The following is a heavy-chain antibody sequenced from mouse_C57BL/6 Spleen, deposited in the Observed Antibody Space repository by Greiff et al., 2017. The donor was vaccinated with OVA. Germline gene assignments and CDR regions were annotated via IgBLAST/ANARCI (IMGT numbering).Heavy chain of an antibody. CDR1: GFNIKDYY. Sequence: VQLQQSGAELVKPGASVKLSCTASGFNIKDYYMHWVKQRTEQGLEWIGRIDPEDGETKYAPKFQGKATITADTSSNTAYLQLSSLTSEDTAVYYCARHYDYDVGYFDVWGTGTTVTVSS. J-gene: IGHJ1*03. CDR3: ARHYDYDVGYFDV. D-gene: IGHD2-4*01. V-gene: IGHV14-2*01. CDR2: IDPEDGET.